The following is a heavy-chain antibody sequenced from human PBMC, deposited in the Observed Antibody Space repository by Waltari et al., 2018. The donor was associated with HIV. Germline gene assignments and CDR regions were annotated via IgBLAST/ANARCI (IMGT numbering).Heavy chain of an antibody. D-gene: IGHD6-19*01. J-gene: IGHJ4*02. CDR3: ARLRFGAVAGTGPFDY. Sequence: QVQLQESGPGLVKPSETLSLTCTVSGGSISSYYWSWIRQPPGKGLEWIGYIYYSGSTNYNPALKGRVTISVDTSKSQFSLKLSSVTAADTAVYYCARLRFGAVAGTGPFDYWGQGTLVTVSS. CDR1: GGSISSYY. CDR2: IYYSGST. V-gene: IGHV4-59*01.